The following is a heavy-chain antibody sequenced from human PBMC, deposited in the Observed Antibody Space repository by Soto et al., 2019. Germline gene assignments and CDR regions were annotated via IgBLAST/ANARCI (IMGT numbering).Heavy chain of an antibody. Sequence: QVQLQESGPGLVKASETLSLTCTVSGTSMSGHFWSWMRQPPGKGLEWIGYGYYSGSTLYNPSLKSRVTISLDTSKSHFSLRLSSVTSADTAVYYCARGVYLSLVRTGWFDPWGQGTLVTVSS. D-gene: IGHD3-10*01. CDR3: ARGVYLSLVRTGWFDP. CDR2: GYYSGST. V-gene: IGHV4-59*11. J-gene: IGHJ5*02. CDR1: GTSMSGHF.